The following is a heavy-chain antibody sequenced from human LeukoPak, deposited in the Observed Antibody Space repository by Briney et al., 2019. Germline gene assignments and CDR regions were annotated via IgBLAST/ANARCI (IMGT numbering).Heavy chain of an antibody. V-gene: IGHV3-74*01. Sequence: GGSLRLSCAASGFSFSSYWMHWVRQAPGKGLVWVSRIRSDGGDTSYADSVKGRFTISRDNAKNTLYLQMNSLRAEGTAVYYCARDEVLGSGSYWDWGQGTLVTVSS. CDR1: GFSFSSYW. D-gene: IGHD3-10*01. CDR2: IRSDGGDT. CDR3: ARDEVLGSGSYWD. J-gene: IGHJ4*02.